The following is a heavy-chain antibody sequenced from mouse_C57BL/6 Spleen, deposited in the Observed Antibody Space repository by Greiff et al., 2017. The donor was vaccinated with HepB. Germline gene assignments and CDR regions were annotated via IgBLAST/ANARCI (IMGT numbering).Heavy chain of an antibody. D-gene: IGHD1-1*01. V-gene: IGHV1-54*01. J-gene: IGHJ2*01. CDR3: ARSDYYGSRDYYFDY. Sequence: VQLQQSGAELVRPGTSVKVSCKASGYAFTNYLIEWVKQRPGQGLEWIGVINPGSGGTNYNEKFKGKATLTADKSSSTAYMQLSSLTSEDSAVYFCARSDYYGSRDYYFDYWGQGTTLTVSS. CDR2: INPGSGGT. CDR1: GYAFTNYL.